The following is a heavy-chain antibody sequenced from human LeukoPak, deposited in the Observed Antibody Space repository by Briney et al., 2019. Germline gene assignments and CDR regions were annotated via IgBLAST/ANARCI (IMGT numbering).Heavy chain of an antibody. Sequence: SVKVSCKASGGTFSSYAISRVRQAPGQGLEWMGGIIPIFGTANYAQKFQGRVTITADESTSTAYMELSSLRSEDTAVYYCARGSIAAAGKLDYWGQGNLVTVSS. J-gene: IGHJ4*02. CDR1: GGTFSSYA. CDR2: IIPIFGTA. D-gene: IGHD6-13*01. CDR3: ARGSIAAAGKLDY. V-gene: IGHV1-69*13.